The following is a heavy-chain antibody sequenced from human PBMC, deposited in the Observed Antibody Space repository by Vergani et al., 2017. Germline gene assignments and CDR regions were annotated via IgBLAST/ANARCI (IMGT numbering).Heavy chain of an antibody. CDR1: GFTFSSYG. J-gene: IGHJ6*03. D-gene: IGHD4-11*01. CDR3: AKGHYSNYPTDYYYYYMDV. Sequence: VQLLESGGGLVQPGGSLRLSCAASGFTFSSYGMHWVRQAPGKGLEWVAFIRYDGSNKYYADSVKGRFTISRANSKNTLYLQMNSLRAEDTAVYYCAKGHYSNYPTDYYYYYMDVWGKGTTVTVSS. CDR2: IRYDGSNK. V-gene: IGHV3-30*02.